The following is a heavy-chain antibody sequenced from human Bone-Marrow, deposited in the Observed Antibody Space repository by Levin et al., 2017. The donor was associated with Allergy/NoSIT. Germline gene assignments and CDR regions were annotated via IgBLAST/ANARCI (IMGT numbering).Heavy chain of an antibody. Sequence: PGGSLRLSCAASGFPFSYYAMHWVRQTPGKGLEWVAVISYDGTNQYYADSVKGRFTISRDTSKNTLYLQMNSLRPEDTAVYYCVRDGARYRQDYFDYWGQGTLLTVSS. J-gene: IGHJ4*02. CDR1: GFPFSYYA. D-gene: IGHD3-16*02. CDR2: ISYDGTNQ. V-gene: IGHV3-30-3*01. CDR3: VRDGARYRQDYFDY.